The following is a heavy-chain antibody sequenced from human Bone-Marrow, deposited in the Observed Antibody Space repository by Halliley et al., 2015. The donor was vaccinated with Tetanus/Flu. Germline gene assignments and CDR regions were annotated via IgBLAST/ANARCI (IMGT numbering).Heavy chain of an antibody. CDR3: ANEEVPNDY. CDR2: ISIYGDNT. J-gene: IGHJ4*02. V-gene: IGHV3-23*01. Sequence: KGPEWVSGISIYGDNTYYADSVRGRFTISRDNSKNTVFLQMNSLSADDTAVYYCANEEVPNDYWGQGTLVTVSS.